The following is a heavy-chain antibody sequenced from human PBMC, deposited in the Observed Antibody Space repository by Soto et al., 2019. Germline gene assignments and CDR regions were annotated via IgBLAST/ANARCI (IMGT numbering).Heavy chain of an antibody. CDR3: ARQRGSSSIYYYGMDV. D-gene: IGHD6-6*01. J-gene: IGHJ6*02. CDR1: GYSFTSYW. CDR2: IYPGDSDT. V-gene: IGHV5-51*01. Sequence: GESLKISCKGSGYSFTSYWIDWVRQMPGKGLEWMGIIYPGDSDTRYSPSFQGQVTISADKSISTAYLQWSSLKASDTALFYCARQRGSSSIYYYGMDVWGQGTTVTVSS.